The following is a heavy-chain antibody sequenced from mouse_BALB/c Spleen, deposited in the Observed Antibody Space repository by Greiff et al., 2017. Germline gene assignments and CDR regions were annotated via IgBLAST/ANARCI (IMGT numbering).Heavy chain of an antibody. V-gene: IGHV14-3*02. Sequence: VQLKESGAELVKPGASVKLSCTASGFNIKDTYMHWVKQRPEQGLEWIGRIDPANGNTKYDPKFQGKATITADTSSNTAYLQLSSLTSEDTAVYYCARDYDGGYAMDYWGQGTSVTVSS. CDR1: GFNIKDTY. J-gene: IGHJ4*01. D-gene: IGHD2-4*01. CDR2: IDPANGNT. CDR3: ARDYDGGYAMDY.